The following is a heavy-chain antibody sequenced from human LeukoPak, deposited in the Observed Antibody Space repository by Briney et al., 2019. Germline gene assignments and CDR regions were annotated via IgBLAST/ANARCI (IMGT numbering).Heavy chain of an antibody. V-gene: IGHV3-33*01. J-gene: IGHJ4*02. D-gene: IGHD6-25*01. CDR3: VRGQRLRGPFYFDS. Sequence: GRSLRLSCVASGFTFSNYGIHWVRQAPGKGLEWVAVIWYDGSNKDSGDSVKGRFTISGDNSKNTVYLQMNSLRAEDTAVYYCVRGQRLRGPFYFDSWGQGALVTVSS. CDR1: GFTFSNYG. CDR2: IWYDGSNK.